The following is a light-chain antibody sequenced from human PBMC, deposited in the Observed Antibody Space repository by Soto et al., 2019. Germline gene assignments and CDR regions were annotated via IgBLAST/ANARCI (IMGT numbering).Light chain of an antibody. Sequence: EIVLTQSPGTLSLSPGERGTLSCRASQIVSSSYLAWYQQKPGQAPRLLINGASSRATGIPDRFSGSGSGTDCTLTISRLEPEDFEVYYCQQYGSSGRTFGQGTKVDIK. CDR1: QIVSSSY. CDR2: GAS. J-gene: IGKJ1*01. CDR3: QQYGSSGRT. V-gene: IGKV3-20*01.